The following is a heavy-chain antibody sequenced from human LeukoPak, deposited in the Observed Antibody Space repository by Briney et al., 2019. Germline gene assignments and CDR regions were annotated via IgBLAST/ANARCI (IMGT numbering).Heavy chain of an antibody. CDR2: IGTAGDT. V-gene: IGHV3-13*01. J-gene: IGHJ5*02. D-gene: IGHD2-2*01. CDR3: ARGMRVVPAAMDNWFDP. Sequence: GGSLRLSCAASGFTFSSYGMHWVRQATGKGLEWVSAIGTAGDTYYPGSVKGRFTISRENAKNSLYLQMYSLRAGDTAVYYCARGMRVVPAAMDNWFDPWGQGTLVTVSS. CDR1: GFTFSSYG.